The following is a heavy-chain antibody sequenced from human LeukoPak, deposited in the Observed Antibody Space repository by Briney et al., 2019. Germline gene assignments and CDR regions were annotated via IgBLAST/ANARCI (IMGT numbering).Heavy chain of an antibody. V-gene: IGHV3-7*01. CDR3: ARDSLGEYYYYYYMDV. J-gene: IGHJ6*03. CDR2: IKQDGSEK. Sequence: GGSLRLSCAASGFTFSSYWMSWVRQAPGKGLEWVANIKQDGSEKYYVDSVKGRFTISRDNAKNSLYLQMNSLRAEDTAVYYCARDSLGEYYYYYYMDVWGKGTTVTVSS. D-gene: IGHD3-16*01. CDR1: GFTFSSYW.